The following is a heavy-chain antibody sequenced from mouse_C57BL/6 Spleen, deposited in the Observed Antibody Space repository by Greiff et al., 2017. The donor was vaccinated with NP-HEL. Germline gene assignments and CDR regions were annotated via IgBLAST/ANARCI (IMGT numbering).Heavy chain of an antibody. D-gene: IGHD1-1*01. J-gene: IGHJ1*03. V-gene: IGHV1-42*01. CDR2: INPSTGGT. CDR1: GYSFTGYY. Sequence: VQLKESGPELVKPGASVKISCKASGYSFTGYYMNWVKQSPEKSLEWIGEINPSTGGTTYNQKFKAKATLTVDKSSSTAYMQLKSLTSEDSAVYYCARKGLYYYEGYFDVWGTGTTVTVSS. CDR3: ARKGLYYYEGYFDV.